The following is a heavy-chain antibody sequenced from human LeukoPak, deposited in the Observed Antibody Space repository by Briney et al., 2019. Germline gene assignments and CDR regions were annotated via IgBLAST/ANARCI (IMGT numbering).Heavy chain of an antibody. D-gene: IGHD2-15*01. CDR2: INPRGGST. J-gene: IGHJ4*02. CDR3: ARVRVDDVVGGYCSGNSCPAPLGY. V-gene: IGHV1-46*01. CDR1: GYTFTSYY. Sequence: ASVKVSCKASGYTFTSYYMHCVRQAPGQGLKWMGIINPRGGSTKYAQKFQGRVTMTTDTSTSTVYMYLSSLRSEDTAVYYCARVRVDDVVGGYCSGNSCPAPLGYWGQGTLVTVSS.